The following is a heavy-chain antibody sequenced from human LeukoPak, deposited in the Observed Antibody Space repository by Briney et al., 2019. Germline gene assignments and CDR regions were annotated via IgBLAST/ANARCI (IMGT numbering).Heavy chain of an antibody. V-gene: IGHV5-51*01. D-gene: IGHD6-19*01. CDR2: TNPGDSDT. J-gene: IGHJ5*02. Sequence: GESLKISCQGSGYSFTSYWIAWVRQMPGKGLEWMGITNPGDSDTRYSPSFQGQVTISADKSISTAYLQWSSLKASDTAMYYCARLSQQWLDPWGQGTLVTVSS. CDR3: ARLSQQWLDP. CDR1: GYSFTSYW.